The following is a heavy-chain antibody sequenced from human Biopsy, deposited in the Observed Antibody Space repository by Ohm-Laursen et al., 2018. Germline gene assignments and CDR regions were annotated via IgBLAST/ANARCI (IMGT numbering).Heavy chain of an antibody. CDR2: IYPGGST. D-gene: IGHD3-22*01. V-gene: IGHV4-4*07. Sequence: SRTLFFTSNVSSGDINTYYWIWLPQPTGLGLESIGRIYPGGSTNYNPSLKSRVTMSVDTNKKQLSLRLRSVTAADTAVYYCASVVLGPTNDAFDLWGQGTMVVVSS. J-gene: IGHJ3*01. CDR1: SGDINTYY. CDR3: ASVVLGPTNDAFDL.